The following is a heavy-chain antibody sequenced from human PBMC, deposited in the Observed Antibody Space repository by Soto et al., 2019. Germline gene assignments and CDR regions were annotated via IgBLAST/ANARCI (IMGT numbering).Heavy chain of an antibody. Sequence: QVQLQESGPGLVKPSETLSLTCTVSGGSISSYYWSWIRQPPGKGLEWIGYIYHSGSTYYNPSLKSRVTISVDTSKNQFSLKLSSATAADTAVYYCERYCSGGSCYLDPWGQGTLVTVSS. V-gene: IGHV4-59*08. CDR3: ERYCSGGSCYLDP. J-gene: IGHJ5*02. D-gene: IGHD2-15*01. CDR2: IYHSGST. CDR1: GGSISSYY.